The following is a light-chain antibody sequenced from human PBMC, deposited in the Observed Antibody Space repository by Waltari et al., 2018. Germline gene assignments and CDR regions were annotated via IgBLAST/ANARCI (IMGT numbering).Light chain of an antibody. V-gene: IGKV1-5*01. CDR1: QSISNW. CDR2: KAS. Sequence: IQVTQSPSTLSASVGDRVTITCRATQSISNWLAWYQQKPGKAPKRLIYKASTLESGVPSRFSGSGSGTEFTLTISSLQPDDFATYFCQQYNNYTPKTFGQGTKVDIK. J-gene: IGKJ1*01. CDR3: QQYNNYTPKT.